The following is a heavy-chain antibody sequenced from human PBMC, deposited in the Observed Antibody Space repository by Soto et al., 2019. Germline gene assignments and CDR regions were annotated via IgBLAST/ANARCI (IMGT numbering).Heavy chain of an antibody. Sequence: GESLKISCKASGYNFTAFWIHWVRQMPGKGLEWLGKIDPSDSYTNYSPSFEGHVTISTDNSITTAYLQWSSLRASDTALYFCAGVHKTWFDSWARETMVTVSS. CDR2: IDPSDSYT. CDR1: GYNFTAFW. V-gene: IGHV5-10-1*01. J-gene: IGHJ5*01. CDR3: AGVHKTWFDS.